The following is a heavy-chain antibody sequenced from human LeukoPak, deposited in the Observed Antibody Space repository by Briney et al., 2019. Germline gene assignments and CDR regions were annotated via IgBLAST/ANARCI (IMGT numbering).Heavy chain of an antibody. CDR3: ARKGGHFDY. V-gene: IGHV4-59*01. D-gene: IGHD2-15*01. CDR1: GDAINYYY. J-gene: IGHJ4*02. CDR2: VYYNGSA. Sequence: PSETLSLTCTVSGDAINYYYWSWIRQSPGKGLEWIGYVYYNGSAKYNPSLKSRVTISVDMSKNQFSLKVSSVTAADTAIYYCARKGGHFDYWGQGTLVTVSS.